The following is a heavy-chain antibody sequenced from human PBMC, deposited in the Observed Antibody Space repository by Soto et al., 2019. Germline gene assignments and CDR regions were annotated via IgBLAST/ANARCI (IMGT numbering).Heavy chain of an antibody. J-gene: IGHJ4*02. CDR3: ARVGDYYDSRGAPGLKYYFDY. CDR1: GGSISNYY. Sequence: SETLSLTCTVSGGSISNYYWSWIRQPPGKGLEWIGYIDYSGSTNYNPSLKSRVTISVDTSKNQFSLKLSSVTAADTAVYYCARVGDYYDSRGAPGLKYYFDYWGQGTLVTVSS. V-gene: IGHV4-59*01. D-gene: IGHD3-22*01. CDR2: IDYSGST.